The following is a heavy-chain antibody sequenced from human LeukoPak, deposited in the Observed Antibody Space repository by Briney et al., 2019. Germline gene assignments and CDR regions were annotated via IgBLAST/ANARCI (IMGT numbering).Heavy chain of an antibody. J-gene: IGHJ4*02. V-gene: IGHV3-23*01. D-gene: IGHD2-2*01. CDR3: AKGYCSSTSCKESFFDY. CDR1: GFTFSSYA. CDR2: ISGSGGST. Sequence: GGSLRLSCAASGFTFSSYAMNWVRQAPGKGLEWVSAISGSGGSTYYFVKGRFTISRDNSKNTLYLQMNSLRAEDTAVYYCAKGYCSSTSCKESFFDYWGQGTVVTVSS.